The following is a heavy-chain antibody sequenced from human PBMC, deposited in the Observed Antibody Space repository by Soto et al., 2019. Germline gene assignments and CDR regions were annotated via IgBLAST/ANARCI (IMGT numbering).Heavy chain of an antibody. D-gene: IGHD2-15*01. Sequence: EVQLVESGGGLVQTGSSLRLSCAASGFIFEKYVMHWVREAPGKGLEWVSGVSWSSAQLDYADSVRGRFTISRANAKNSVYLEMSSPRVEVTARYDCANDVGGYGPIAYWGQGTLVTVS. CDR2: VSWSSAQL. V-gene: IGHV3-9*01. J-gene: IGHJ4*02. CDR3: ANDVGGYGPIAY. CDR1: GFIFEKYV.